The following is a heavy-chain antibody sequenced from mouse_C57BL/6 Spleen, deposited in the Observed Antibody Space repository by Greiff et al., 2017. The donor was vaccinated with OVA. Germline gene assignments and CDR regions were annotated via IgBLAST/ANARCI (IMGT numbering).Heavy chain of an antibody. J-gene: IGHJ4*01. Sequence: VKLMESGAELVRPGASVTLSCKASGYTFTDYEMHWVKQTPVHGLEWIGAIDPETGGTAYNQKFKGKAILTADKSSSTAYMELRSLTSEDSAVYYCTREGDGYYVVYAMDYWGQGTSVTVAS. CDR3: TREGDGYYVVYAMDY. V-gene: IGHV1-15*01. D-gene: IGHD2-3*01. CDR2: IDPETGGT. CDR1: GYTFTDYE.